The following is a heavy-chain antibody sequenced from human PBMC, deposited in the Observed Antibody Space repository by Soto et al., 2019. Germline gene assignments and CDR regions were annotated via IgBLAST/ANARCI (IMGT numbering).Heavy chain of an antibody. V-gene: IGHV3-30-3*01. CDR1: GFTFSSYA. Sequence: QVQLVESGGGVVQPGRSLRLSCAASGFTFSSYAMHWVRQAPGKGLEWVAVISYDGSNKYYADSVKGRFTISRDNSNNTLYLQMNSLRAEDTAVYYCERGLSRDWNDGLDYWGQGTLVTVSS. J-gene: IGHJ4*02. CDR3: ERGLSRDWNDGLDY. D-gene: IGHD1-1*01. CDR2: ISYDGSNK.